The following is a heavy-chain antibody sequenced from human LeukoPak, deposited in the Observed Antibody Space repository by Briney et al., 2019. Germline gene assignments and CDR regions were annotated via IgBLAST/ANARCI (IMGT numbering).Heavy chain of an antibody. D-gene: IGHD3-10*01. V-gene: IGHV3-33*01. J-gene: IGHJ4*02. CDR1: GFTFSSYG. CDR2: IWYDGSNK. Sequence: GGSLRLSCAASGFTFSSYGMHWVRQAPGKGLEWVAVIWYDGSNKCYADSVKGRFTISRDNSKNTLCLQMNSLRAEDTAVYYCARSGLFYGSGSHFDYWGQGTLVTVSS. CDR3: ARSGLFYGSGSHFDY.